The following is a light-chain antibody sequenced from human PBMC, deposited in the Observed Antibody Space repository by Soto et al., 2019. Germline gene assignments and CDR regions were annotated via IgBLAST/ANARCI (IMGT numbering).Light chain of an antibody. CDR3: SSYAGSTNRM. Sequence: QSALTQPPSASGSPGQSVTISCTGTSSDVGGYNYVSWYQQHPGKAPKLMIYEVTKRPSGVPDRFSGSKSGNTASLTVSGLRAEDEADYYCSSYAGSTNRMFGGGTKVTVL. CDR1: SSDVGGYNY. J-gene: IGLJ3*02. CDR2: EVT. V-gene: IGLV2-8*01.